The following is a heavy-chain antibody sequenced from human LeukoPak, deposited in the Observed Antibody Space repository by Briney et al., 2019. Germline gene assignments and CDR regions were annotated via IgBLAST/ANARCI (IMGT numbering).Heavy chain of an antibody. J-gene: IGHJ3*02. CDR1: GYTFTSYG. CDR2: ISAYNGNT. Sequence: ASVKVSCKASGYTFTSYGISWVRQAPGQGLEWMGWISAYNGNTNYAQKLQGRVTMTTDTSTSTAYMELRSLRSDDTAVYYCARVENSSWRNDAFGIWGQGTMVTVSS. D-gene: IGHD6-13*01. CDR3: ARVENSSWRNDAFGI. V-gene: IGHV1-18*01.